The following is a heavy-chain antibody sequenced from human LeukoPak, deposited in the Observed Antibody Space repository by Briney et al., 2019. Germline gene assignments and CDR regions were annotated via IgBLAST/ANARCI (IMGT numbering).Heavy chain of an antibody. CDR2: IASSSNYI. Sequence: GGSLRLSCVASGFTFSSYSMNWVRQAPGKGLEWVSCIASSSNYIYYGDSVKGRFTISRDNAKNSLYLQMNSLRAEDTAVYYCARDYYDSSGYYLKYFQHWGQGTLVTVSS. CDR3: ARDYYDSSGYYLKYFQH. V-gene: IGHV3-21*01. D-gene: IGHD3-22*01. J-gene: IGHJ1*01. CDR1: GFTFSSYS.